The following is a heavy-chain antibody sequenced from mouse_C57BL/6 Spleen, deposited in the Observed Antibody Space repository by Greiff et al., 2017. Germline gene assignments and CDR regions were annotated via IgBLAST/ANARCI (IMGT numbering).Heavy chain of an antibody. J-gene: IGHJ2*01. D-gene: IGHD1-1*01. V-gene: IGHV1-15*01. CDR2: IDPETGGT. CDR1: GYTFTDYE. CDR3: TRPHYYGSSSCDY. Sequence: VQLQQSGAELVRPGASVTLSCKASGYTFTDYEMHWVKQTPVHGLEWIGAIDPETGGTAYNQKFKGKAILTADKSSSTAYMELRSLTSEDSAVYYCTRPHYYGSSSCDYWGQGTTLTVSS.